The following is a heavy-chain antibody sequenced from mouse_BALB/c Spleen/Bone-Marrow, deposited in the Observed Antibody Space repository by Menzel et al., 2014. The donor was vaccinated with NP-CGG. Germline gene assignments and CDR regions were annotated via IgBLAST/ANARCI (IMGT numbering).Heavy chain of an antibody. D-gene: IGHD1-1*01. CDR3: ASYYYGSSSFAY. J-gene: IGHJ3*01. CDR1: GFNIKDTY. Sequence: EVQLQQSGAELVKPGASVKLSCTASGFNIKDTYMHWVKQRPEQGLEWIGRIDPANGNTKYDPKFQGKATITADTSSNTAYRQLSGVTSEDAAVYYCASYYYGSSSFAYWGQGTMVTVSA. CDR2: IDPANGNT. V-gene: IGHV14-3*02.